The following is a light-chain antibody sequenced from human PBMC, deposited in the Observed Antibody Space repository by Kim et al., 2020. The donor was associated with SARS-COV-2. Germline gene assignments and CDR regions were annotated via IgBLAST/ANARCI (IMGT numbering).Light chain of an antibody. J-gene: IGKJ1*01. Sequence: DIQMTQSPSTLSASIGDRVTITCRASQSVSNWLAWYQQKPGKTPNLLISKASSLENGVPSRFSGSGFGTEFTLTISSLQPDDFATYYCQQYIGNPAFGQGTKVDIK. CDR1: QSVSNW. V-gene: IGKV1-5*03. CDR3: QQYIGNPA. CDR2: KAS.